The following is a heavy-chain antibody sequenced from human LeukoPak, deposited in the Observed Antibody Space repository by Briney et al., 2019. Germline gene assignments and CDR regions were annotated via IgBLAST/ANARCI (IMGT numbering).Heavy chain of an antibody. V-gene: IGHV3-48*01. CDR2: ISSSSSTI. Sequence: GGSLRLSCAASGFTFSSYSMNWVRQAPGKGLEWVSYISSSSSTIYYADSVKGRFTISRDNAKNSLYLQMNSLRAEDTAVYYCARDGETYYYDSSGYYCLVYWGQGTLVTVSS. J-gene: IGHJ4*02. D-gene: IGHD3-22*01. CDR3: ARDGETYYYDSSGYYCLVY. CDR1: GFTFSSYS.